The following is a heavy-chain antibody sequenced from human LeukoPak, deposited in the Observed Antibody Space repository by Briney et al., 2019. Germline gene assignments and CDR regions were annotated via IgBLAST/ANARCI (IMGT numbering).Heavy chain of an antibody. Sequence: SGGSLRLSCAASGFTFSSYGMSWVRQAPGKGLEWVSDISGGRVSTYYADSVKGRFTISRDNSKNTLYLQMNSLRAEDTAVYYCAKGGGGSSGGYYYYYMDAWGKGTTVTVSS. D-gene: IGHD2-15*01. CDR2: ISGGRVST. CDR3: AKGGGGSSGGYYYYYMDA. J-gene: IGHJ6*03. CDR1: GFTFSSYG. V-gene: IGHV3-23*01.